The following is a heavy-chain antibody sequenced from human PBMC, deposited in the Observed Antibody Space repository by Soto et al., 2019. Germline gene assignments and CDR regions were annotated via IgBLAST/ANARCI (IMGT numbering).Heavy chain of an antibody. Sequence: PSETLSLTCTVSGGSISSYYWSWIRQPPGKGLEWIGYIYYSGSTNYNPSLKSRVTISVDTSKNQFSLKLSSVTAADTAVYYCAGSSWYSTFWYWGQGTLVTVSS. CDR1: GGSISSYY. J-gene: IGHJ4*02. V-gene: IGHV4-59*08. D-gene: IGHD6-13*01. CDR2: IYYSGST. CDR3: AGSSWYSTFWY.